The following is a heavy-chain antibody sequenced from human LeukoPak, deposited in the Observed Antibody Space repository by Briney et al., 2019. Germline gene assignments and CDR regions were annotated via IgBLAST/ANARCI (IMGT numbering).Heavy chain of an antibody. D-gene: IGHD2-15*01. Sequence: PSETLSLTCTVSGGSISSYYWSWIRQPPGKGLEWIGYIYYSGSTNYNPSLKSRVTMSVDTSKNQFSLKLSSVTAADTAVYYCARDNIVVVVDYYYYGMDVWGQGTTVTVSS. J-gene: IGHJ6*02. CDR3: ARDNIVVVVDYYYYGMDV. CDR1: GGSISSYY. CDR2: IYYSGST. V-gene: IGHV4-59*12.